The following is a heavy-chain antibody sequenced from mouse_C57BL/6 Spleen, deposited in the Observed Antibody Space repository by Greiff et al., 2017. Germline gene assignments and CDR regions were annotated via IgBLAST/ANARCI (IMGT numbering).Heavy chain of an antibody. J-gene: IGHJ3*01. V-gene: IGHV5-4*01. Sequence: EVQLVESGGGLVKPGGSLKLSCAASGFTFSSYAMSWVRQTPEKRLEWVATISDGGSYTYYPDNVKGRFTISRNNAKNNLYLQMSHLRSEDTAMYYWARDRFDYDGSSWFAYWGQGTLVTVSA. D-gene: IGHD2-3*01. CDR1: GFTFSSYA. CDR3: ARDRFDYDGSSWFAY. CDR2: ISDGGSYT.